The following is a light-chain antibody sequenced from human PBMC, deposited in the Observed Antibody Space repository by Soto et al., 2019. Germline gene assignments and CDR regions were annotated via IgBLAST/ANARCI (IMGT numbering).Light chain of an antibody. CDR1: QSISSSY. CDR3: QLCGGPHLFF. CDR2: AAS. J-gene: IGKJ2*01. V-gene: IGKV3-20*01. Sequence: EIVLTQSPGTLSLSPGEGGTLSCRASQSISSSYLAWYQQKPGQSPRLLIYAASSRATGIPDRFSGSGSGTNFTLTLSRLEPEVFAVYYGQLCGGPHLFFFGQGTKWETK.